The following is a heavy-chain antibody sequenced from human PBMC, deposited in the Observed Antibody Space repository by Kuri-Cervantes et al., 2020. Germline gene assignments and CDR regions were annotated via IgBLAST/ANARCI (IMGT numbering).Heavy chain of an antibody. V-gene: IGHV4-59*01. CDR1: GSSISNYY. CDR2: FHYSGST. D-gene: IGHD6-19*01. CDR3: ARAPSIAVAGTPYYYYYYMDV. Sequence: SETLSLTCTVSGSSISNYYWSWIRQPPGKGLEWIGFFHYSGSTNYNPSLKSRVTISVDTSKNQFSLKLSSVTAADTAVYYCARAPSIAVAGTPYYYYYYMDVWGKGTTVTVSS. J-gene: IGHJ6*03.